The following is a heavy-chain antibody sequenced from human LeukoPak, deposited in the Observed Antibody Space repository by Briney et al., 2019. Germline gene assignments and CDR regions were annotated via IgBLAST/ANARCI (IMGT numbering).Heavy chain of an antibody. V-gene: IGHV3-11*04. CDR3: ARDLAYSRLDY. CDR2: ISNSGSTI. D-gene: IGHD5-18*01. J-gene: IGHJ4*02. Sequence: GGSLRLSCAASGFTFSDYYMSWIRQAPGKGLEWVSYISNSGSTIYYADSVKGRFTISRDNAKNSLYLQMNSLRVEDTAFYYCARDLAYSRLDYWGQGMLVTVSS. CDR1: GFTFSDYY.